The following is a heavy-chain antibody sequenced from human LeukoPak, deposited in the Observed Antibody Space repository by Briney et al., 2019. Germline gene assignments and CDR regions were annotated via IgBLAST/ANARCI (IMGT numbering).Heavy chain of an antibody. V-gene: IGHV3-66*01. J-gene: IGHJ5*01. CDR3: ARGWLDS. Sequence: PGGSLRLSCLVSGVTVNSNYMSWVRQAPGKGLECVSLIHSGGNTFYADSVKGRFTISRDNSKNTLYLQMNSLRVEGTAVYYCARGWLDSWGQGTLVTVSS. CDR2: IHSGGNT. CDR1: GVTVNSNY.